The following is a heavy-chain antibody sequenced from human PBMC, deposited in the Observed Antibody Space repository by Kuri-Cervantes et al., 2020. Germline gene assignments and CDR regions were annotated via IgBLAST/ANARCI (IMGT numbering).Heavy chain of an antibody. V-gene: IGHV3-53*01. CDR3: ARGYYYYGMDV. Sequence: GTLSLTCAASGFTVSSNYMSWVRQAPGKGLEWVLVIYSGGSTYYADSVKGRFAISRDNSKNTLYPQMNSLRAEDTAVYYCARGYYYYGMDVWGQGTTVTVSS. J-gene: IGHJ6*02. CDR1: GFTVSSNY. CDR2: IYSGGST.